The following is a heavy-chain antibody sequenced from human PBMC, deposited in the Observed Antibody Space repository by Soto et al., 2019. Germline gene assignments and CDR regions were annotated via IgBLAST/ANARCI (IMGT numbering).Heavy chain of an antibody. J-gene: IGHJ4*02. V-gene: IGHV1-46*01. CDR3: ARDSHDYSTDY. CDR1: GYTFTSYY. D-gene: IGHD4-4*01. Sequence: ASVKVSCKASGYTFTSYYMHWVRQAPGQGLEWKGKINPSGGSTSYAQKFQGRVTMTRDTSTSTVYMELSSLRSEDTAVYYCARDSHDYSTDYWGQGTLVTVSS. CDR2: INPSGGST.